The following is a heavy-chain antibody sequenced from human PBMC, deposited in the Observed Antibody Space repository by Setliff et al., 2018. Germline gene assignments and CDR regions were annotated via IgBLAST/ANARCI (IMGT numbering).Heavy chain of an antibody. CDR3: ARSPANGGHDAFDI. CDR2: ISPDSIYI. V-gene: IGHV3-21*01. D-gene: IGHD6-25*01. Sequence: GGSLRLSCVASGFTFRTYSMHWVRQAPGKGLEWVSSISPDSIYIYYADSVKGRFTISRDNAQNSLYLQMNSLRVDDTAVYYCARSPANGGHDAFDIWGQGTMVTVSS. CDR1: GFTFRTYS. J-gene: IGHJ3*02.